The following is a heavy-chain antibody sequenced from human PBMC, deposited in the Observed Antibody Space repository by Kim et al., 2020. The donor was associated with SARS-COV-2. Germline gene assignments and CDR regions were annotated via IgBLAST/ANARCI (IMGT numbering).Heavy chain of an antibody. J-gene: IGHJ4*02. CDR2: IFYSGST. D-gene: IGHD1-26*01. CDR1: GGSISSYY. CDR3: ARHASTHSPLAY. V-gene: IGHV4-59*13. Sequence: SETLSLTCTVSGGSISSYYWSWIRQPPGKGLEWIGYIFYSGSTNYNPSLKSRVTISVDTSKNQFSLKLASVTAADTAVYYCARHASTHSPLAYWGQGSLVTVSS.